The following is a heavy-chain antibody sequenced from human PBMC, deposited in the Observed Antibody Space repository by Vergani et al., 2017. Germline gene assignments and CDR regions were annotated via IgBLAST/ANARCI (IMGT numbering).Heavy chain of an antibody. Sequence: QVQLQQWGAGLLKPSETLSLTCAVYGGSFSGYYWSWIRQHPGKGLEWIGYIYYSGSTYYNPSLKSRVTISVDTSKNQFSLKLSSVTAADTAVYYCARGSYDFWSGYSYYFDYWGQGTLVTVSS. CDR3: ARGSYDFWSGYSYYFDY. CDR1: GGSFSGYY. CDR2: IYYSGST. D-gene: IGHD3-3*01. J-gene: IGHJ4*02. V-gene: IGHV4-34*01.